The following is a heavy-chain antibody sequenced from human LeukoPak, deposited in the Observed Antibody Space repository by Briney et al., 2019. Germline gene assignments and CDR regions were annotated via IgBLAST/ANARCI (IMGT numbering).Heavy chain of an antibody. CDR3: AKDRLFGSGLNGPHYYYGMDV. CDR1: DFSFSNYG. J-gene: IGHJ6*02. D-gene: IGHD1-26*01. V-gene: IGHV3-30*18. CDR2: ILYDGNNK. Sequence: GWSLRLSCAAPDFSFSNYGMHWVRQAPGKGLEWAAVILYDGNNKHYAESVKGRFTISRDNSNNMLYLQMNSLRPEDTAVYYCAKDRLFGSGLNGPHYYYGMDVWGQGTTVTVSS.